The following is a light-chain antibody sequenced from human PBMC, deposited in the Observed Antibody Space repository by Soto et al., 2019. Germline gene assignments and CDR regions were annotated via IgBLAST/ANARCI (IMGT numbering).Light chain of an antibody. CDR3: QQYGSSPIT. CDR2: GAS. Sequence: DIQMTQSPSAMSASLGDRVTITCRASQGISNSLAWFQQKPGKVPKRLIYGASTLQSGAPSRFSGSASGAAFTLTISSLQPEDFAVYYCQQYGSSPITFGQGTRLEIK. J-gene: IGKJ5*01. V-gene: IGKV1-17*03. CDR1: QGISNS.